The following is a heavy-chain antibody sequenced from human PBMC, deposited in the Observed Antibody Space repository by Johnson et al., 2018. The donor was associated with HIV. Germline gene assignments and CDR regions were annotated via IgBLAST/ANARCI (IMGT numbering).Heavy chain of an antibody. CDR3: STDLLRWLQGYNAFDI. D-gene: IGHD5-24*01. CDR1: GFTFSSYW. J-gene: IGHJ3*02. Sequence: MQLVESGGGLVQPGGSLRLSCAASGFTFSSYWMNWVRQAPGKGLEWVANIQQDGSDKYYVDSVKGRFTISRDNAKNTLYLQINSLKTEDTAVYYCSTDLLRWLQGYNAFDIWGQGTMVTVSS. V-gene: IGHV3-7*03. CDR2: IQQDGSDK.